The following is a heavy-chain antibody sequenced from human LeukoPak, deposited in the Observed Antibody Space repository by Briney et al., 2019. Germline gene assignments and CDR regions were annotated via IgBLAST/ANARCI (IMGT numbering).Heavy chain of an antibody. Sequence: SETLSLTCTVSGGSISSYYWSWIRQPPGKGLEWIGSIYYSGSTYYNPSLKSRVTISVDTSKNQFSLKLSSVTAADTAVYYCARSWGLGDAFDIWGQGTMVTVSS. J-gene: IGHJ3*02. D-gene: IGHD3-16*01. V-gene: IGHV4-39*07. CDR2: IYYSGST. CDR3: ARSWGLGDAFDI. CDR1: GGSISSYY.